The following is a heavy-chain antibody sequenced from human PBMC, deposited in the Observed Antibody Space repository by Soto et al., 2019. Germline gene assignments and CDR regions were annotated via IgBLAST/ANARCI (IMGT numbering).Heavy chain of an antibody. CDR3: ARVSGSGSLRNLAGY. Sequence: QVQLVESGGGMVQPGRSLRLSCAASGFTFSSYAMHWVRQAPGKGLEWVAVISYDGSNKYYADSVKGRFTISRDNSKNTLYLQMNSLRAEDTAVYYCARVSGSGSLRNLAGYRGQGTLVTVSS. V-gene: IGHV3-30-3*01. D-gene: IGHD3-10*01. CDR2: ISYDGSNK. J-gene: IGHJ4*02. CDR1: GFTFSSYA.